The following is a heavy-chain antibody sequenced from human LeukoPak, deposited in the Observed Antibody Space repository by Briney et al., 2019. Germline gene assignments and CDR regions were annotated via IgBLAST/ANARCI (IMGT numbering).Heavy chain of an antibody. J-gene: IGHJ4*02. CDR3: ARGALLDYYGSGSFAPG. CDR2: INHSGST. CDR1: GFSLSTSGMC. Sequence: KPTQTLTLTCTFSGFSLSTSGMCVSWIRQPPGKALEWIGEINHSGSTNYNPSLKSRVTISVDTSKNQFSLKLSFVTAADTAVYYCARGALLDYYGSGSFAPGWGQGTLVTVSS. D-gene: IGHD3-10*01. V-gene: IGHV4-30-2*01.